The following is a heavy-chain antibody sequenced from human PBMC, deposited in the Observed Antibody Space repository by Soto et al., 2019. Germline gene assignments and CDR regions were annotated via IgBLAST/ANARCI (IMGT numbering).Heavy chain of an antibody. V-gene: IGHV3-30*18. J-gene: IGHJ4*02. Sequence: QVQVVESGGGAVQPGKSLRLSCAASGFSFSHYGMHWVRQAPGKGLAWVAVISYDESTKYYIDSVKGRFTISRDNSRNTLYLQMNSLRAEDTAVYYCAKDLLPLVLVPDLIDYWGQGTLVTVSS. CDR3: AKDLLPLVLVPDLIDY. D-gene: IGHD2-2*01. CDR1: GFSFSHYG. CDR2: ISYDESTK.